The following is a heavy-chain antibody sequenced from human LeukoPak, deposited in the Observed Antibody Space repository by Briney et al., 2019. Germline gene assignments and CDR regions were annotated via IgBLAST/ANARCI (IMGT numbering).Heavy chain of an antibody. D-gene: IGHD3-10*01. CDR2: IRYDGSNK. J-gene: IGHJ4*02. CDR1: GFTFSSYG. Sequence: GGSLRLSCAASGFTFSSYGMHWVRQAPGKGLEWVAFIRYDGSNKYYADSVKGRFTISRDNSKNTLYLQMNSLRAEDTAVYYCAKDRAPYYGSGSHDYWAREPWSPSPQ. CDR3: AKDRAPYYGSGSHDY. V-gene: IGHV3-30*02.